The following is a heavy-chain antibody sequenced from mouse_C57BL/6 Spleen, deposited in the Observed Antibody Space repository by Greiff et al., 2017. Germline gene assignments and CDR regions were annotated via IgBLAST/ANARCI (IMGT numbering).Heavy chain of an antibody. Sequence: QVQLQQSGPELVKPGASVKISCKASGYAFSSSWMNWVKQRPGKGLEWIGRIYPGDGDTNYNGKFKGKATLTADKSSSTAYMQLSSLTSEDSAVYFCARCRYYGYMDDWGQGTSVTVSS. CDR3: ARCRYYGYMDD. J-gene: IGHJ4*01. D-gene: IGHD1-1*01. V-gene: IGHV1-82*01. CDR1: GYAFSSSW. CDR2: IYPGDGDT.